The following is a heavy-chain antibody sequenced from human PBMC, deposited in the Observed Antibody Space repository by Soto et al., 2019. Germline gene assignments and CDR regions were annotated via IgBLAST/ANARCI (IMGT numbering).Heavy chain of an antibody. V-gene: IGHV1-3*01. D-gene: IGHD3-16*01. CDR3: ARTFGHRLFDY. CDR1: GCTFTSYA. Sequence: ASVKVSCKASGCTFTSYAMHWVRQAPGQRLEWMGWINAGNGNTKYSQKFQGRVTITRDTSASTAYMEPSSLRSEDTAVYYCARTFGHRLFDYWGKGTLVTVSS. J-gene: IGHJ4*02. CDR2: INAGNGNT.